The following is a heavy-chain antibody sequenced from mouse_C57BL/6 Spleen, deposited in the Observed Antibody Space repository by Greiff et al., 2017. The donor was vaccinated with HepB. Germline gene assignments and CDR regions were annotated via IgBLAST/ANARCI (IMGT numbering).Heavy chain of an antibody. Sequence: DVKLVESGGGLVKPGGSLKLSCAASGFTFSSYAMSWVRQTPEKRLEWVATISDGGSYTYYPDNVKGRFTISRDNAKNNLYLQMSHLKSEDTAMYYCARGDGYYGDWGQGTTLTVSS. V-gene: IGHV5-4*03. D-gene: IGHD2-3*01. CDR2: ISDGGSYT. CDR3: ARGDGYYGD. CDR1: GFTFSSYA. J-gene: IGHJ2*01.